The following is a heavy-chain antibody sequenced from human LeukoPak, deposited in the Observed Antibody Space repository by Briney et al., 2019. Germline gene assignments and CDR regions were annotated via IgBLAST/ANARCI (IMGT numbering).Heavy chain of an antibody. CDR3: ARDHRYYYGSGSYFHDWFDP. J-gene: IGHJ5*02. CDR1: GFTVSSNY. V-gene: IGHV3-66*01. CDR2: IYSGGST. Sequence: GGSLRLSCAASGFTVSSNYMSWVRQAPGKGLEWVSVIYSGGSTYYADSVKGRFTISRDNSKNTLYLQMNSLRAEDTAVYYCARDHRYYYGSGSYFHDWFDPRGQGTLVTVSS. D-gene: IGHD3-10*01.